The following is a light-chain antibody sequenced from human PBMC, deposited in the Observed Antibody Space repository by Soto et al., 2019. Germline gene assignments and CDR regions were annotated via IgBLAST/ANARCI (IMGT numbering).Light chain of an antibody. CDR3: CSYAGSTTHYV. J-gene: IGLJ1*01. Sequence: QSALTHPASVSGSPGQSITISCTGTSSDVGYYNLVSWYQQHPGKAPKLLIYEVSKRPSGVSNRFSGSKSGNTASLTISGLQAEDEADYYCCSYAGSTTHYVFGTGTKLTVL. CDR2: EVS. V-gene: IGLV2-23*02. CDR1: SSDVGYYNL.